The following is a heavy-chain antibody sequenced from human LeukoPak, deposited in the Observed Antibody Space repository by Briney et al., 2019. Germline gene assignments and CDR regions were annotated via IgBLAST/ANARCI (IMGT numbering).Heavy chain of an antibody. CDR3: ARHNGFDRGYYYYMDV. CDR1: GSFINSYY. CDR2: VYTSGIT. V-gene: IGHV4-4*07. Sequence: SETLSLTCTVSGSFINSYYWSWIRQPAGKGLEWIGRVYTSGITNYNPSLKSRITMSVDTSKNQFSLKLTSVTAADTAVYYCARHNGFDRGYYYYMDVWGKGTTVTVSS. D-gene: IGHD3-9*01. J-gene: IGHJ6*03.